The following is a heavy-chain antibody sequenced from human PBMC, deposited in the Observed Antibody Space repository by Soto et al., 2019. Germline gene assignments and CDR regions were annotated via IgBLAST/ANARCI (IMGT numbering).Heavy chain of an antibody. CDR3: ARERLTVAGYYYYGMDV. CDR1: GGTFSSYA. D-gene: IGHD6-19*01. Sequence: QVQLVQSGAEVKKPGSSVKVSCKASGGTFSSYAISWVRQAPGQGLEWMGGIIPIFGTANYAQKFQGRVTITADEATSTAYMELSSLRSEDTAVYYCARERLTVAGYYYYGMDVWGQGTTVTVSS. CDR2: IIPIFGTA. J-gene: IGHJ6*02. V-gene: IGHV1-69*12.